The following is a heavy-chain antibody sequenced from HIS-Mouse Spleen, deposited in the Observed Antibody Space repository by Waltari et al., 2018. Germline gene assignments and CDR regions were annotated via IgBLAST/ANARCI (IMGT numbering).Heavy chain of an antibody. Sequence: EVQLVESGGGLVQPGGSLRLSCAASGFTFSSYWMIWVRQAPGKGLEWVANIKQDGSEKYYVDSVKGRFTISRDNAKNSLYLQMNSLRAEDTDVYYCARAQPGTYYDYVWGSYRYTAYWGQGTLVTVSS. CDR1: GFTFSSYW. CDR2: IKQDGSEK. J-gene: IGHJ4*02. V-gene: IGHV3-7*01. CDR3: ARAQPGTYYDYVWGSYRYTAY. D-gene: IGHD3-16*02.